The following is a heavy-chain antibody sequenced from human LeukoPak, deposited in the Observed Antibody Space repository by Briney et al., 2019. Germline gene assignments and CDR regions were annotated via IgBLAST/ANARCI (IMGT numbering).Heavy chain of an antibody. D-gene: IGHD2-15*01. CDR2: IQDTGIT. V-gene: IGHV4-59*08. J-gene: IGHJ4*02. CDR1: GVSITSAY. CDR3: ARQYCGVGSCKPDY. Sequence: SETLSLTCTDSGVSITSAYWTWSRQPPGKGLEFIGYIQDTGITYYSPSLKSRVTISVDTSKNRFSLRLTSMPATDTALYFCARQYCGVGSCKPDYWGKGTLVTVSS.